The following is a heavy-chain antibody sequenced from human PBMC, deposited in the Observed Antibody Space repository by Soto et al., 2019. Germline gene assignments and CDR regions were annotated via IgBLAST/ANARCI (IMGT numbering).Heavy chain of an antibody. CDR3: TRVLAALGNRWYLDL. Sequence: QVQLQESGPGLVKPSETLSLICTVSGGSISRSNWWSWVRHAPGEGLEWIGEVYHSGLTDYNPALKSRVTMSVANSKNQFSLSLTSVTAAATAVYFCTRVLAALGNRWYLDLWGRGTLVSVSS. V-gene: IGHV4-4*02. CDR1: GGSISRSNW. D-gene: IGHD2-15*01. CDR2: VYHSGLT. J-gene: IGHJ2*01.